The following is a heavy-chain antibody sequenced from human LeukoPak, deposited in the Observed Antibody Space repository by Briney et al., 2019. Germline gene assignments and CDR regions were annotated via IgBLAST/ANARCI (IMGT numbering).Heavy chain of an antibody. CDR1: GFTFSSYA. CDR2: IKQDGSEK. D-gene: IGHD5-18*01. Sequence: SGGSLRLSCAASGFTFSSYAMHWVRQAPGKGLEWVANIKQDGSEKYYVDSVKGRFTISRDNAKNSLYLQMNSLRAEDTAVYYCARGLPDTVSYYMDVWGKGTTVTVSS. CDR3: ARGLPDTVSYYMDV. J-gene: IGHJ6*03. V-gene: IGHV3-7*01.